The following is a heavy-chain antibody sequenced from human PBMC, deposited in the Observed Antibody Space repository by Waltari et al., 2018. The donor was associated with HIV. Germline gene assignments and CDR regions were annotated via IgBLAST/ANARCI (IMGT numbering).Heavy chain of an antibody. J-gene: IGHJ6*02. CDR2: ISGSTNTK. V-gene: IGHV3-48*02. Sequence: EVQLVESGGGLVQPGGTLRLSCSVSGVSITTYSIYWVRPRPGKGLELISYISGSTNTKYYAESVKGRFTVSRDNAKNSAFLDMSALRDDDTAIYYCARDKLGDSAPVWGQGTTVAVSS. CDR1: GVSITTYS. CDR3: ARDKLGDSAPV. D-gene: IGHD1-26*01.